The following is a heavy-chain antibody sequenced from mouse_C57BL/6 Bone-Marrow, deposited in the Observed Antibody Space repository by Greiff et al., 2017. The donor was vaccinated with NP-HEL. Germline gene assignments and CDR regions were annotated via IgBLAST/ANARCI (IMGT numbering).Heavy chain of an antibody. CDR2: IDPSDSYT. V-gene: IGHV1-50*01. D-gene: IGHD2-1*01. CDR1: GYTFTSYW. J-gene: IGHJ3*01. Sequence: QVQLQQPGAELVKPGASVKLSCKASGYTFTSYWMQWVKQRPGQGLEWIGEIDPSDSYTNYNQKFKGKATLTVDTSSSTAYMQLSSLTSEDSAVYYGAREWFLLWYGAYWGQGTLVTVSA. CDR3: AREWFLLWYGAY.